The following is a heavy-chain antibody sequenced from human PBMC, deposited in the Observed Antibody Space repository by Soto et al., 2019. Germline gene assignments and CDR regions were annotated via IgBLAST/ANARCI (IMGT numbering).Heavy chain of an antibody. CDR2: IYYSGST. J-gene: IGHJ4*02. D-gene: IGHD5-12*01. Sequence: SESLSLTCTVSAGSITSSSYYWGWIRQPPVKGREWIASIYYSGSTYYNPSLKSRVTISVDTTKNQFSLKLSSVTAADTAVYYCARPPRGATITYYFDYWGQGTLVAVSS. CDR3: ARPPRGATITYYFDY. V-gene: IGHV4-39*01. CDR1: AGSITSSSYY.